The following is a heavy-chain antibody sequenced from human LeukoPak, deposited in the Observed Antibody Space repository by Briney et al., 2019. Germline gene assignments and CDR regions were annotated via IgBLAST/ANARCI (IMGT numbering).Heavy chain of an antibody. CDR3: ARDPQPSYQLLFNWFDL. J-gene: IGHJ5*02. V-gene: IGHV3-64*01. CDR1: GFTFSSYA. D-gene: IGHD2-2*01. CDR2: ISSNGGST. Sequence: GGSLRLSCAASGFTFSSYAMHWVRQAPGKGLEYVSAISSNGGSTYYANSVKGRFTISRDNSKNTLYLQMGSLRAEDMAVYYCARDPQPSYQLLFNWFDLWGQGTLVTVSS.